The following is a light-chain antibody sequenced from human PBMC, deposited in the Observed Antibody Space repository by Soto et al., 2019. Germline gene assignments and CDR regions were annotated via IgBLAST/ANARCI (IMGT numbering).Light chain of an antibody. CDR1: QSVSSN. J-gene: IGKJ4*01. Sequence: EIVISQSTATLSLSPGERPTLSGRASQSVSSNLAWYQQKPGQAPRLLIYGASTRATGIPARFSGSGSGTEFTLTISSLQSEDFAVYYCQQYNNWPPKLTFAGGTMV. CDR3: QQYNNWPPKLT. V-gene: IGKV3-15*01. CDR2: GAS.